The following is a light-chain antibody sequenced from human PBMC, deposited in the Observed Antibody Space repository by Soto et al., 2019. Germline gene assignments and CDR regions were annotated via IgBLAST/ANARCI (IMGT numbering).Light chain of an antibody. J-gene: IGLJ2*01. Sequence: QSVLTQPASVSGSPGQSITIPCTGTSSDVGGYNLVSWFQQHPGKAPKLLIYEGTKRPSGVSNRFAGSKSGNTASLTSSGRQAEDDADYDCCSYASGSTPVLFGGGTKLTVL. V-gene: IGLV2-23*01. CDR2: EGT. CDR3: CSYASGSTPVL. CDR1: SSDVGGYNL.